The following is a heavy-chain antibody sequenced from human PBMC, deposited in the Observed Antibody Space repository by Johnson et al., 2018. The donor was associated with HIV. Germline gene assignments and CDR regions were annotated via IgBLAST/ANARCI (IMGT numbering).Heavy chain of an antibody. CDR2: ISGSGGST. J-gene: IGHJ3*01. Sequence: VQLVESGGGLVQPGGSLRLSCAASGFTFSSYAMSWVRQAPGKGLEWVSGISGSGGSTYYADSVKGRFTISRDNSTNTLYLQMNSLRAEDTAVYFWAKEDCSAIVCSDDCFHLWGQGTMVTLSS. CDR1: GFTFSSYA. D-gene: IGHD2-15*01. CDR3: AKEDCSAIVCSDDCFHL. V-gene: IGHV3-23*04.